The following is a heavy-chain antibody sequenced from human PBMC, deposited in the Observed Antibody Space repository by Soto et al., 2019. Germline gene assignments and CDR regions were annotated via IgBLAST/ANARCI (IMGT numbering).Heavy chain of an antibody. J-gene: IGHJ3*02. CDR3: ARGGGVGVAGSAAFDM. D-gene: IGHD3-3*01. V-gene: IGHV1-2*02. CDR1: GYPVTAYY. Sequence: QLHLVQSGAVVKKPGASVTVSCSASGYPVTAYYMHWVRQAPGRGLEWMGGITPATGAAKYTQTFQGRVTVPRDTSTSTVFMELSGLTSEDTAVFYCARGGGVGVAGSAAFDMWGQGTLVTVSS. CDR2: ITPATGAA.